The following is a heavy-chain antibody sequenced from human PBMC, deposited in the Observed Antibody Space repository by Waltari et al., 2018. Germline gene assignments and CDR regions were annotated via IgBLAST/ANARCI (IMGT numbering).Heavy chain of an antibody. D-gene: IGHD3-10*01. Sequence: QVQLVQSGAEVKKPGASVKVSCKASVYTFTGHYMHWGRQAPGQGLQWMGWINPNSGVTKYAQKFQAWVTMTRDTSISTVYMELRRLKSDDTAVYYCARSMVRGDPPGFWGQGTLVTVSS. CDR3: ARSMVRGDPPGF. J-gene: IGHJ4*02. CDR2: INPNSGVT. V-gene: IGHV1-2*04. CDR1: VYTFTGHY.